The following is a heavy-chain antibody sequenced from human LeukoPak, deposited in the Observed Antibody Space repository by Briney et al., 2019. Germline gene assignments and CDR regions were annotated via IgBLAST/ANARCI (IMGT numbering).Heavy chain of an antibody. CDR3: ARDRTEGWYFDY. CDR2: IYSGGST. V-gene: IGHV3-53*01. CDR1: GFTVSSNY. D-gene: IGHD6-19*01. Sequence: GGSLRLSCAASGFTVSSNYMSWVRQAPGKGLEWVSVIYSGGSTYYADSVKGRFTISRDNSKNMLYLQMNSLRAEDTAVYYRARDRTEGWYFDYWGQGTLVTVSS. J-gene: IGHJ4*02.